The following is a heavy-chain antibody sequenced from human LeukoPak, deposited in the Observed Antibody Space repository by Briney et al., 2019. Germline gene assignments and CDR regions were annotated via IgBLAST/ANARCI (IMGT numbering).Heavy chain of an antibody. J-gene: IGHJ5*02. CDR1: GGSISSYY. D-gene: IGHD6-19*01. Sequence: SETLSLTCTVSGGSISSYYWSWIRQPPGKGLEWIGYTYYSGSINYNPSLKGRVTLSVDTSKNQFSLKLSSVTAADTAVYYCASAVAGTVFDPWGQGTLVTVSS. CDR3: ASAVAGTVFDP. V-gene: IGHV4-59*08. CDR2: TYYSGSI.